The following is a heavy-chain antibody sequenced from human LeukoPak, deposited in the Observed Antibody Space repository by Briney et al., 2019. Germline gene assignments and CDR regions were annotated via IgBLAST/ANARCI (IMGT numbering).Heavy chain of an antibody. CDR2: IYTSGST. V-gene: IGHV4-61*02. D-gene: IGHD3-3*01. Sequence: PSQTLSLTCTVSGGSISSGSYYWSWIRQPAGKGLDRIWRIYTSGSTNYNPSLKRRVTISVNTSKNQFSLKLSSVTAADTAVYYCAREVPIFAVVIIGWFDPWGQGTLVTVSS. CDR3: AREVPIFAVVIIGWFDP. J-gene: IGHJ5*02. CDR1: GGSISSGSYY.